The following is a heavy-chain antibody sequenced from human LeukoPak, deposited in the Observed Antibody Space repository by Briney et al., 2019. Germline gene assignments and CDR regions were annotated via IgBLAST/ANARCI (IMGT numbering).Heavy chain of an antibody. Sequence: SETLSLTCAVYGGSFSGYYWSWIRQPPGKGLEWIGEINHSGSTNYNPSLKSRVTISVDTSKNQFSLKLSSVTAADTAVYYCARGPAGRCSSTSCYTPCYYYYMDVWGKGTTVTVSS. D-gene: IGHD2-2*02. V-gene: IGHV4-34*01. CDR1: GGSFSGYY. CDR2: INHSGST. CDR3: ARGPAGRCSSTSCYTPCYYYYMDV. J-gene: IGHJ6*03.